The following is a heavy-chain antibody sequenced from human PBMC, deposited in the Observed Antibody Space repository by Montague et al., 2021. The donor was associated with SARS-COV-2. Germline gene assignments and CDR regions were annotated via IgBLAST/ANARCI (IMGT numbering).Heavy chain of an antibody. V-gene: IGHV6-1*01. D-gene: IGHD5-12*01. CDR3: ARPPLGSDFVYYYYVMDF. CDR1: GDSVSSNSAA. Sequence: CAISGDSVSSNSAAWNWIRQSPSRGLEWLGRTYYRSKWYTDYSVSVKSRITINPDTSKNQFSLQLNSVTPEDTAVYYCARPPLGSDFVYYYYVMDFWGQGTTVTVSS. J-gene: IGHJ6*02. CDR2: TYYRSKWYT.